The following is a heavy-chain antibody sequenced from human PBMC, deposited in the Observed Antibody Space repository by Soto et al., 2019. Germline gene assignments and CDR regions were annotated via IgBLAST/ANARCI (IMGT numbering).Heavy chain of an antibody. CDR2: INHSGST. D-gene: IGHD2-8*02. Sequence: QVQLQQWGAGLLKPSETLTLTCAVYGGSFSGYCWTWIRQPPGTGLEWIGEINHSGSTNDNPSLKSRVAISVDTSKNQFSLKLTSVTAADTAVYYCARDKITGLFDYWGQGTLVTVSS. CDR3: ARDKITGLFDY. V-gene: IGHV4-34*01. J-gene: IGHJ4*02. CDR1: GGSFSGYC.